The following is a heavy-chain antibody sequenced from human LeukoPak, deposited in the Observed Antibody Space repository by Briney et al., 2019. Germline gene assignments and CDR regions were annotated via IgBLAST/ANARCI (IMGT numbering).Heavy chain of an antibody. CDR3: ARDQRWLQNWFDP. J-gene: IGHJ5*02. CDR2: INPNSGGT. D-gene: IGHD5-24*01. V-gene: IGHV1-2*02. CDR1: VYTFTGYY. Sequence: GASVKVSCKASVYTFTGYYMHWVRQAPGQGLEWMGWINPNSGGTNYAQKFQGRVTMKRDTSISTAYMELSRLRSDDTAVYYCARDQRWLQNWFDPWGQGTLVTVS.